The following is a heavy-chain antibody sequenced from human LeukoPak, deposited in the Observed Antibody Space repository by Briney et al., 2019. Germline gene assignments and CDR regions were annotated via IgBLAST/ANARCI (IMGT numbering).Heavy chain of an antibody. D-gene: IGHD2-2*01. Sequence: GEALKISCKGSGSSFTSYWIGWVRQLPGKGLEWLGIIYPGDSDTRYSPSFQGQVTISADKSISTAYLQWSSLKASDTAMYYCARLEAGAYQLPIDYWGQGTLVTVSS. CDR2: IYPGDSDT. CDR3: ARLEAGAYQLPIDY. V-gene: IGHV5-51*01. J-gene: IGHJ4*02. CDR1: GSSFTSYW.